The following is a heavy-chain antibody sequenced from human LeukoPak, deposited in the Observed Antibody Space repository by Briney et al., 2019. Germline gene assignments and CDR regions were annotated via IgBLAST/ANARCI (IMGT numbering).Heavy chain of an antibody. CDR2: LYSGSDT. Sequence: GGSLRLSCAASGFTVSTNYMNWVRQAPGKGLEWVLILYSGSDTYYADSVKGRFTISRDDSRNTLFLHMNSLKAEDTAIYYCARVGDHFHWFLDLWGRGTLVAVSS. J-gene: IGHJ2*01. CDR1: GFTVSTNY. V-gene: IGHV3-53*01. D-gene: IGHD2-21*01. CDR3: ARVGDHFHWFLDL.